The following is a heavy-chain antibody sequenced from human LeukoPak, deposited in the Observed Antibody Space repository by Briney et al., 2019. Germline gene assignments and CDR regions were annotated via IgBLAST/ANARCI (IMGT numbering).Heavy chain of an antibody. CDR2: IHYSGGT. D-gene: IGHD4/OR15-4a*01. CDR1: GGSISGHY. J-gene: IGHJ4*02. V-gene: IGHV4-59*08. CDR3: ARYGVNYVFDY. Sequence: SETVSLTGTVSGGSISGHYWGWIRQPPGKGLEWIGQIHYSGGTNSNPSLRSRVTISVDTSKNQFSLKMNSVTATDTAVYHCARYGVNYVFDYWGQGTLVTVSS.